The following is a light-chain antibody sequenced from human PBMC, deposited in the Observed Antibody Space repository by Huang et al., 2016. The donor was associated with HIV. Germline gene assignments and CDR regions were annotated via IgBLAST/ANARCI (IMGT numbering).Light chain of an antibody. CDR2: GAS. V-gene: IGKV3-20*01. Sequence: EIVLTQSPGTLSLFPGERATLPCRASQSVSSSYLAWYQQKPGQAPRLLIYGASNGATGIPARVSGSGSGTDFTLTISRVEPEDFAVYYCQQYGGSPITFGQGTRLEIK. J-gene: IGKJ5*01. CDR1: QSVSSSY. CDR3: QQYGGSPIT.